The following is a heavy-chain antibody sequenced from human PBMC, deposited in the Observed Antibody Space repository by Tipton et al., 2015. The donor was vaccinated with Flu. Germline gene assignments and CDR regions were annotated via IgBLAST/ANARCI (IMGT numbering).Heavy chain of an antibody. J-gene: IGHJ6*02. CDR1: GDSISNSDYY. CDR2: VYYTGTT. CDR3: ARKGPYVYGMDV. V-gene: IGHV4-30-4*01. D-gene: IGHD3-10*02. Sequence: TLSLTCSVSGDSISNSDYYWNWIRQSPGKGLEWIGNVYYTGTTQYNPSLQSRLSISIDTSKNQFSLILNSVTAADTAIYYCARKGPYVYGMDVWGQGSAVTVSS.